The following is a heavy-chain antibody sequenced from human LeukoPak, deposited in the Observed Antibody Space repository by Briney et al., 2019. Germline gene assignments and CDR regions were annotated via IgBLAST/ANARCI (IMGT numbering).Heavy chain of an antibody. D-gene: IGHD6-19*01. J-gene: IGHJ4*02. CDR3: ARVAVDTFDY. CDR1: GGSISSYY. CDR2: IYYSGKT. V-gene: IGHV4-59*01. Sequence: SETLSLTCTVSGGSISSYYWSWIRQPPGKGLEWIGYIYYSGKTNYNPSLKSRVTISVDTSKNQFSLKLSSVTAADTAVYYCARVAVDTFDYWGQGTLVTVSS.